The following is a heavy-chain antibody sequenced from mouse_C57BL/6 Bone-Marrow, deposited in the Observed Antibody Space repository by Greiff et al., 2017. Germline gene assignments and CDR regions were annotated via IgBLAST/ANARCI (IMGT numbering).Heavy chain of an antibody. CDR2: IDPENGDT. D-gene: IGHD4-1*01. CDR3: TTGTSHYYAMDD. CDR1: GFNIKDDY. Sequence: VQLQQSGAELVRPGASVKLSCTASGFNIKDDYMHWVKQRPEQGLEWIGWIDPENGDTEYASKFQGKATITADTSSNTAYLQLSSLTSEDTAVYYCTTGTSHYYAMDDWGQGTSVTVST. V-gene: IGHV14-4*01. J-gene: IGHJ4*01.